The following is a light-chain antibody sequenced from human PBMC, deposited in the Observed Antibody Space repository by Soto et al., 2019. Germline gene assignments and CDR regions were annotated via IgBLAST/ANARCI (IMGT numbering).Light chain of an antibody. CDR3: QQYYSTPRT. Sequence: DIVMTQSPESLAVSLGERATINCKSIHSVFYSSNNNKYLAWYQQKPGQPPKLLIYWASTRESGVPDRFSGSGSGTDFTLTISSLKPEDVAVYYCQQYYSTPRTFGHGTKVDIK. CDR2: WAS. J-gene: IGKJ1*01. V-gene: IGKV4-1*01. CDR1: HSVFYSSNNNKY.